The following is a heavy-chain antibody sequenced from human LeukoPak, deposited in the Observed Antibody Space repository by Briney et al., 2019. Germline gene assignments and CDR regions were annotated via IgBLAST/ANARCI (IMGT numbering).Heavy chain of an antibody. D-gene: IGHD4-17*01. Sequence: PGGSLRLSCAASGFTFSDYYMSWIRQAPGKGLEWVSYISSSGSTIYYADSVKGRFTISRDNAKNSLYLQMNSLRAEDTAVYYCAREHLYGDYDLLWYYYGMDVWGQGTTVTVSS. CDR3: AREHLYGDYDLLWYYYGMDV. CDR2: ISSSGSTI. CDR1: GFTFSDYY. V-gene: IGHV3-11*01. J-gene: IGHJ6*02.